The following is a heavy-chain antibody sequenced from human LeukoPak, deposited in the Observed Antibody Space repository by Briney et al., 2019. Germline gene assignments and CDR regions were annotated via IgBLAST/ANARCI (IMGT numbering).Heavy chain of an antibody. CDR3: ARVKYYDILTGYFKFDP. Sequence: SETLSLTCAVSGGSISSSNWWSWVRQPPGKGLEWIGEIYHSGSTNYNPSLKSRVTISVDKSKNQFSLKLSSVTAADMAVYYCARVKYYDILTGYFKFDPWGQGTLVTVSS. CDR1: GGSISSSNW. D-gene: IGHD3-9*01. CDR2: IYHSGST. V-gene: IGHV4-4*02. J-gene: IGHJ5*02.